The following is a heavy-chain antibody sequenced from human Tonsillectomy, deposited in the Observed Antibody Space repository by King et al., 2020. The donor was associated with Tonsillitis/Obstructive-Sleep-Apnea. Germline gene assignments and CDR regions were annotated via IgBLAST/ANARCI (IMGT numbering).Heavy chain of an antibody. CDR2: ISSSGSTI. CDR3: ARIYYDSSGYYYELSGYYYMDD. V-gene: IGHV3-48*03. J-gene: IGHJ6*03. Sequence: VQLVESGGGLVQPGRSLRLSCAASGFTFSSYEMNWVRQAPGKGLEWLSYISSSGSTIYYADSVKGRFTISRDNAKNSLYLQMNSLRAEDTAVYYCARIYYDSSGYYYELSGYYYMDDWGKGTTVTVSS. CDR1: GFTFSSYE. D-gene: IGHD3-22*01.